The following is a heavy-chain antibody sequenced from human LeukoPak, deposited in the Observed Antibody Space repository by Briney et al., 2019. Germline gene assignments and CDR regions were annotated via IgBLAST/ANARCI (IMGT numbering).Heavy chain of an antibody. V-gene: IGHV4-4*09. CDR1: GDSINSNY. J-gene: IGHJ5*02. CDR3: VREVGDWFAP. Sequence: SETLSLTCTVSGDSINSNYWSWIRQPPGKGLEWIGYIYTRGNTNYNPSLKSRVTISADTSKNQLSLTVSSVTAADTAVYYCVREVGDWFAPWGQGTLVTVSS. CDR2: IYTRGNT.